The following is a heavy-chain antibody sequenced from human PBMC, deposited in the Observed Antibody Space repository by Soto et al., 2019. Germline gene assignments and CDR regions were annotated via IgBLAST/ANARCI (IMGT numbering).Heavy chain of an antibody. CDR3: ERDWVAAAAPDV. J-gene: IGHJ6*02. V-gene: IGHV4-31*03. Sequence: QVQLQESGPGLVKPSQTLSLTCTVSGGSISSGGYYWSWIRQHPGKGLEWIGYIYYSGSTYYNPSLKSRATISVHTSKNQFSLKLSSVTAADTAVYYCERDWVAAAAPDVWGQGTTVTVSS. D-gene: IGHD6-13*01. CDR1: GGSISSGGYY. CDR2: IYYSGST.